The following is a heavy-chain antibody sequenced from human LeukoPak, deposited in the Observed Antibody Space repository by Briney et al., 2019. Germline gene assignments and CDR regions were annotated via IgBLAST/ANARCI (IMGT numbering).Heavy chain of an antibody. V-gene: IGHV3-23*01. D-gene: IGHD6-6*01. CDR3: AKDVGSSITARRAFDY. Sequence: GGSLRLSCAASGFTFSSNAMSWVRQAPGKGLEWVSSISGSGASTYYADSVKGRFTIYRDNSKDTLYLQMNSLRAEDTAIYYCAKDVGSSITARRAFDYWGQGSLVTVSS. J-gene: IGHJ4*02. CDR1: GFTFSSNA. CDR2: ISGSGAST.